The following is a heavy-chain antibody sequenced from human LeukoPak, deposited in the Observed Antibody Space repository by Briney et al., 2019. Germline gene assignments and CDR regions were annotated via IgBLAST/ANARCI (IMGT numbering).Heavy chain of an antibody. CDR1: GGSISSGDYY. D-gene: IGHD6-25*01. J-gene: IGHJ6*02. CDR2: IYYSGST. Sequence: SQTLSLTSTVSGGSISSGDYYWSWIRQPPGKGLEWIGYIYYSGSTYYNPSLKSRVTISVDTSKNQFSLKLSSVTAADTAVYYCARDPSSALGMDVWGQGTTVTVSS. CDR3: ARDPSSALGMDV. V-gene: IGHV4-30-4*01.